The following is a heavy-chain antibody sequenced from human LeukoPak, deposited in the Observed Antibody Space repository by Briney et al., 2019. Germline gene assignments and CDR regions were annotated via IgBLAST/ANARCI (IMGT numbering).Heavy chain of an antibody. J-gene: IGHJ5*02. CDR3: ARGGRALSRFDP. CDR2: ISGGGVTT. CDR1: GFTSIAYA. V-gene: IGHV3-23*01. Sequence: PGGSLRLSCVGSGFTSIAYALTWARQAPGKGLEWVSGISGGGVTTYYADSVKGRFTISRDNSKNTLYLQMNSLRAEDTAVYYCARGGRALSRFDPWGQGTLVTVSS. D-gene: IGHD2-15*01.